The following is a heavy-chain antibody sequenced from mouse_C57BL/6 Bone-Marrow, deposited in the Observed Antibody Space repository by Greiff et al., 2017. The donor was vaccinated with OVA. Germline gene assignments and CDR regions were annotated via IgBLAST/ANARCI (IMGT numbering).Heavy chain of an antibody. D-gene: IGHD3-1*01. CDR3: ARQGYKGSRLAD. CDR1: GFTFSDYY. J-gene: IGHJ3*01. CDR2: ISNGGGST. V-gene: IGHV5-12*01. Sequence: EVQVVESGGGLVQPGGSLKLSCAASGFTFSDYYMYWVRQTPEKRLEWVAYISNGGGSTYYPDTVQGRFTISRDNAKNTLYRQMSRLKSEDTAMYYCARQGYKGSRLADWGQGTLVTVSA.